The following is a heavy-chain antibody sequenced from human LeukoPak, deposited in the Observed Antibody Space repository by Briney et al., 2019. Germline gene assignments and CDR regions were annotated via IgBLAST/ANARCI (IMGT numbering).Heavy chain of an antibody. D-gene: IGHD4-17*01. CDR2: IHYSGST. V-gene: IGHV4-59*01. Sequence: SETLSLTCTVSGGSISSYYWSWIRQPPGKGLEWIGYIHYSGSTNYNPSLKSRVTISVDTSKNQFSLKLSSVTAADTAVYYCARGGSTVDNWFDPWGQGTLVTVSS. CDR1: GGSISSYY. J-gene: IGHJ5*02. CDR3: ARGGSTVDNWFDP.